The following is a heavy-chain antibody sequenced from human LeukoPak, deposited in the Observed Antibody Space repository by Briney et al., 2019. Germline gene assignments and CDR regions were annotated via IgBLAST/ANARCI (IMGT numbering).Heavy chain of an antibody. D-gene: IGHD3-3*01. V-gene: IGHV1-8*01. J-gene: IGHJ4*02. CDR2: MNPNSGNT. CDR3: ARGRPEQFGVPDY. Sequence: ASVKVSCKASGYTFTSYDINWVRQATGQGLEWMGWMNPNSGNTGYAQKFRGRVTMTRNTSISTAYMELSSLRSEDTAVYYCARGRPEQFGVPDYWGQGTLVTVSS. CDR1: GYTFTSYD.